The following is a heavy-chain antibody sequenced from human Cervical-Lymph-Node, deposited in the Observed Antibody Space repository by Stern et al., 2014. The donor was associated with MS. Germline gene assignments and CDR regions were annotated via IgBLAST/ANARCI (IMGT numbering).Heavy chain of an antibody. CDR3: AKHACTGAACPFDL. CDR1: GDSISSYTHY. D-gene: IGHD2-8*02. CDR2: VYYSGAP. J-gene: IGHJ4*02. V-gene: IGHV4-39*01. Sequence: QVQLVESGPGLVKPSETLSLTCAVSGDSISSYTHYWAWIRQPPGKGLEWIGSVYYSGAPYYNPSLKSPVTISVDTSQNHFSRGLNSVTAADTAVYYCAKHACTGAACPFDLWGQGTLVTVSS.